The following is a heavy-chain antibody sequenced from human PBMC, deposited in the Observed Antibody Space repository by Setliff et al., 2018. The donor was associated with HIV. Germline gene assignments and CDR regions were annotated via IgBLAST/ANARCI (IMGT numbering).Heavy chain of an antibody. CDR1: EYTFTNYD. J-gene: IGHJ4*02. CDR2: MNPNSGNT. CDR3: ARGRGPYYYDSSGYYYFDY. Sequence: ASVKVSCKASEYTFTNYDINWVRQAAGQGLEWMGWMNPNSGNTGYAQKFQGRVTITRNTSISTAYMELSSLRSEDTAVYYCARGRGPYYYDSSGYYYFDYWGQGTLVTVSS. D-gene: IGHD3-22*01. V-gene: IGHV1-8*03.